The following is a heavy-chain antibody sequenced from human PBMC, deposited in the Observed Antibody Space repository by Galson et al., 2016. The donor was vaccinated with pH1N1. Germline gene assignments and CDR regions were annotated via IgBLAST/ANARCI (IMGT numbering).Heavy chain of an antibody. CDR1: GFTFEDFA. Sequence: SLRLSCAASGFTFEDFALHWVRQGPGKGLEWVSGISWNRGAIDYAESVKGRFTISRDNAKNSLYLQMDSLRAEDTALYYCVKDRAFYYDSSGYDYAFDIWGQGTMGTVAS. J-gene: IGHJ3*02. CDR2: ISWNRGAI. V-gene: IGHV3-9*01. D-gene: IGHD3-22*01. CDR3: VKDRAFYYDSSGYDYAFDI.